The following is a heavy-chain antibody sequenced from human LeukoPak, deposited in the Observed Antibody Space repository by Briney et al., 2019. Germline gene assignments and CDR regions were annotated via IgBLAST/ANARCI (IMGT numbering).Heavy chain of an antibody. Sequence: SETLSLTCTVSGGSISGYSWSWVRQPPGKGLEWIGYFYYSGSTNYNPSLKSRLTISVDTSKNHFSLKLSSVTAADTAVYYCARGGYSSSWGAFDIWGQGTMVTVSS. J-gene: IGHJ3*02. CDR2: FYYSGST. CDR1: GGSISGYS. D-gene: IGHD6-13*01. CDR3: ARGGYSSSWGAFDI. V-gene: IGHV4-59*08.